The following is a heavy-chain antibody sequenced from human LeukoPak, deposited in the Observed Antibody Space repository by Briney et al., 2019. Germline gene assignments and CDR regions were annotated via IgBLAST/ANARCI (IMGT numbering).Heavy chain of an antibody. Sequence: GGSLRLSCAASGFTFSNYAMSWVRQAPGKGLEWVSAILGSGGSTYYADSVKGRFTVSRDNSKSTLYLQMNSLRAEDTALYYCAKWGDYDVLTGYYVPDYWGQGTLVTASS. J-gene: IGHJ4*02. CDR3: AKWGDYDVLTGYYVPDY. D-gene: IGHD3-9*01. V-gene: IGHV3-23*01. CDR1: GFTFSNYA. CDR2: ILGSGGST.